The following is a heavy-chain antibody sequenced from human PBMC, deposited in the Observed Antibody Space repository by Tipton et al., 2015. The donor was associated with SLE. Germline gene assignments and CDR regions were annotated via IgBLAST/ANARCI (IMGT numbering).Heavy chain of an antibody. Sequence: QLVQSGGGVVQPGRSLRLSCAASGFTFSSYSMNWVRQATGKGLEWVSAIGTAGDTYYPGSVKGRFTISRENAKNSLYLQMNSLRAGDTAVYYCARDRSLVGATKRYYYYGMDVWGQGTTVTVSS. J-gene: IGHJ6*02. V-gene: IGHV3-13*04. CDR2: IGTAGDT. D-gene: IGHD1-26*01. CDR1: GFTFSSYS. CDR3: ARDRSLVGATKRYYYYGMDV.